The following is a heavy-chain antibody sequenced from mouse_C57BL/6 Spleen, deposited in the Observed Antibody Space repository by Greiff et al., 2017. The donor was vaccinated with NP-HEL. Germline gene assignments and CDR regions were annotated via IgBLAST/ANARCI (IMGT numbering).Heavy chain of an antibody. CDR2: IYPRSGNT. CDR3: ARSGYDYDAYFDY. V-gene: IGHV1-81*01. Sequence: LQESGAELARPGASVKLSCKASGYTFTSYGISWVKQRTGQGLEWIGEIYPRSGNTYYNEKFKGKATLTADKSSSTAYMELRSLTSEDSAVYFCARSGYDYDAYFDYWGQGTTLTVSS. J-gene: IGHJ2*01. CDR1: GYTFTSYG. D-gene: IGHD2-4*01.